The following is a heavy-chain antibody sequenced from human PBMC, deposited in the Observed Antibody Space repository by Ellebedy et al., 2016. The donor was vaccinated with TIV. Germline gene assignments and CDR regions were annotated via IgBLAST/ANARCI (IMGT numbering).Heavy chain of an antibody. CDR3: ARNRIVVVDRRQRSWLDP. D-gene: IGHD2-15*01. V-gene: IGHV3-33*01. CDR2: IWYDGSNK. CDR1: GFTFSSYS. Sequence: GGSLRLXXVASGFTFSSYSMHWVRQAPGKGLEWVAVIWYDGSNKYYADSVKGRFTISRDDSKNTLYLQMNSLRAEDTAVYYCARNRIVVVDRRQRSWLDPWGQGTLVTVSS. J-gene: IGHJ5*02.